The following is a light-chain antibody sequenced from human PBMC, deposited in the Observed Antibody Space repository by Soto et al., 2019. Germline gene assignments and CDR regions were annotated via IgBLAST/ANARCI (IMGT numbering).Light chain of an antibody. CDR1: QSVSSD. V-gene: IGKV3D-15*01. CDR3: HHYSSWPPYT. J-gene: IGKJ2*01. CDR2: GAS. Sequence: EIVMTQSPDTLSVSPGERAALSCRTSQSVSSDLAWYQQKPGQAPRLLIYGASTRPTGIPARFSGSGSGTEFTLTISSLQSEDFAVYYCHHYSSWPPYTFGQGTKLEIK.